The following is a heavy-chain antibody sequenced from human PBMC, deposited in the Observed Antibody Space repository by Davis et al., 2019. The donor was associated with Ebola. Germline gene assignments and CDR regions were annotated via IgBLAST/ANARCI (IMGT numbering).Heavy chain of an antibody. D-gene: IGHD6-19*01. Sequence: GESLKISCAASGFTFKTYAMNWVRQAPGKGLEWVSSISSSSSYIYYADSVKGRFTISRDNAKNSLYLQMNSLRAEDTAVYYCARVREWLVREGDYWGQGTLVTVSS. J-gene: IGHJ4*02. V-gene: IGHV3-21*01. CDR1: GFTFKTYA. CDR3: ARVREWLVREGDY. CDR2: ISSSSSYI.